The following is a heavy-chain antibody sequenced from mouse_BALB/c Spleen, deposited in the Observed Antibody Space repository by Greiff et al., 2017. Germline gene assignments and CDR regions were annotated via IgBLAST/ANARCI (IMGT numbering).Heavy chain of an antibody. CDR3: ARDGNLPMDY. CDR1: GYSITSDYA. CDR2: ISYSGST. J-gene: IGHJ4*01. Sequence: EVQLQESGPGLVTPSQSLALTCTVTGYSITSDYARNWTRQFPGNKLEWMGYISYSGSTSYNPSPKSRISITRDTSKNQFFLQLNSVTTEDTATYYCARDGNLPMDYWGQGTSVTVSS. V-gene: IGHV3-2*02. D-gene: IGHD2-1*01.